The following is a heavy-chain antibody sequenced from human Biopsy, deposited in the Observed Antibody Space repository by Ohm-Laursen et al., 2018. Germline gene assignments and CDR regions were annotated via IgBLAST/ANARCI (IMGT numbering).Heavy chain of an antibody. CDR2: ITGSGRTI. D-gene: IGHD5-18*01. CDR3: ARGYSV. CDR1: GLSVSSSY. Sequence: GSLRLSCAASGLSVSSSYISWVRQAPGRGLEWISYITGSGRTIYSADSVKGRFTISRDNTESSLYLQMNNLTAEDSAVYYCARGYSVWGQGTLVTVSS. J-gene: IGHJ4*02. V-gene: IGHV3-48*03.